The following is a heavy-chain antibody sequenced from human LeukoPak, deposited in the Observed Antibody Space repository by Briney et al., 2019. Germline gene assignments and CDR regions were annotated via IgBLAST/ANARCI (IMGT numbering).Heavy chain of an antibody. D-gene: IGHD6-19*01. CDR1: GYTFTSYG. Sequence: REASAKVSCKASGYTFTSYGISWVRQAPGQGLEWMGWISAYNGNTNYAQKLQGRVTMTTDTSTSTAYMELRSLRSDDTAVYYCARDSSIAVAANWFDPWGQGTLVTVSS. CDR2: ISAYNGNT. J-gene: IGHJ5*02. V-gene: IGHV1-18*01. CDR3: ARDSSIAVAANWFDP.